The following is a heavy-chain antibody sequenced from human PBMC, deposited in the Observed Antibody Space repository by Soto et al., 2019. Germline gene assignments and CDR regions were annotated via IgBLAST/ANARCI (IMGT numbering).Heavy chain of an antibody. CDR2: ISAYNGNT. Sequence: ASVKVSCKASGYTFTSYGISWVRQAPGQGLEWMGWISAYNGNTNYAQKLQGRVTMTTDTSTSTAYMELRSLRSDDTAVYYCARWRSRVGYPLSTNNWFDPWGQRTLVPVS. CDR1: GYTFTSYG. D-gene: IGHD6-13*01. V-gene: IGHV1-18*01. CDR3: ARWRSRVGYPLSTNNWFDP. J-gene: IGHJ5*02.